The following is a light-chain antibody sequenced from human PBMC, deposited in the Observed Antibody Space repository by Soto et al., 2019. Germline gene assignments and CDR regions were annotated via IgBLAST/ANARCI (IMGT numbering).Light chain of an antibody. CDR3: QQYGSSGT. J-gene: IGKJ1*01. CDR1: QSVSNNY. Sequence: IVLTQAPGTLSLSPGERATLSCTASQSVSNNYLAWYKQKPGQAPRLLIYGASNRATGIPDRFSGSGSGTDFTLTIRRLEPEDFAVYYCQQYGSSGTFGQGTKLDIK. CDR2: GAS. V-gene: IGKV3-20*01.